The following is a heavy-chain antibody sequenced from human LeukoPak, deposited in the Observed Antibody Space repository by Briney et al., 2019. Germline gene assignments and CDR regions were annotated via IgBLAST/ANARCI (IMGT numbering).Heavy chain of an antibody. J-gene: IGHJ4*02. Sequence: PGGSLRLSCAASGFMFSNYGMQWVRQAPGKGLEWVAVISYDGSNKYYADSVKGRFTISRDNSKNTLYLQMNSLRAEDTAVYYCVSDTALGYWGQGTLVTVSS. D-gene: IGHD5-18*01. CDR1: GFMFSNYG. CDR3: VSDTALGY. CDR2: ISYDGSNK. V-gene: IGHV3-30*03.